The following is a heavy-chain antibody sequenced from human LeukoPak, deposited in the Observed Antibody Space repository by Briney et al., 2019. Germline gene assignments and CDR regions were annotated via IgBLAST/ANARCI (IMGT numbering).Heavy chain of an antibody. CDR2: IYSGGST. D-gene: IGHD3-3*01. V-gene: IGHV3-66*01. CDR3: ARDITIGDNDY. Sequence: GGSLRLSCAASGFTVSSNYMSWVRQAPGKGLEWVSVIYSGGSTYYADSVKGRFTISRDNSKNTLYLQMNSLRAEDTAMYYCARDITIGDNDYWGQGTLVTVSS. CDR1: GFTVSSNY. J-gene: IGHJ4*02.